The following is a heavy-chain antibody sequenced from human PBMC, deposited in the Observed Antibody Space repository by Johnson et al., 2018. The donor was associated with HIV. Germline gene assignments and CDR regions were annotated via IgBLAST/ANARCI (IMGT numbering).Heavy chain of an antibody. CDR1: GFTFSSYA. CDR3: TTGTMVQGETDM. CDR2: ISYDGSNK. V-gene: IGHV3-30-3*01. J-gene: IGHJ3*02. Sequence: QVQLMESGGGLVQPGRSLRLSCAASGFTFSSYAMHWVRQAPGKGLEWVAVISYDGSNKYYADSVKGRFTISRDNSKNTLYLQMNSLRAEDTAVYYCTTGTMVQGETDMWGQGTMVTVSS. D-gene: IGHD3-10*01.